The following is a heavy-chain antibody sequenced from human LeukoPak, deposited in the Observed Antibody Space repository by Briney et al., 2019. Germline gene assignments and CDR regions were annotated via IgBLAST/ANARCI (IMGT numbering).Heavy chain of an antibody. V-gene: IGHV3-23*01. CDR3: ARVPYGGNSGLFDY. CDR2: ISGSGGST. J-gene: IGHJ4*02. CDR1: GFTFSSYA. D-gene: IGHD4-23*01. Sequence: GGSLRLSCAASGFTFSSYAMSWVRQAPGKGLEWVSAISGSGGSTYYADSVKGRFAISRDNSKNTLYLQMNSLRAEDTAVYYCARVPYGGNSGLFDYWGQGTLVTVSS.